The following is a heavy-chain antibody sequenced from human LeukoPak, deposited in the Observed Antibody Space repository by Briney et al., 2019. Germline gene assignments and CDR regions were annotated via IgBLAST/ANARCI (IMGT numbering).Heavy chain of an antibody. CDR3: ASPYYYDSSGYYL. CDR2: IIPIFGTA. D-gene: IGHD3-22*01. Sequence: SVKVSCKASGGTFSSYAISWVRQAPGQGLEWMGGIIPIFGTANYAQKFQGRVTITTDESTSTAYMELSSLRSEDMAVYYCASPYYYDSSGYYLWGQGTLVTVSS. J-gene: IGHJ5*02. CDR1: GGTFSSYA. V-gene: IGHV1-69*05.